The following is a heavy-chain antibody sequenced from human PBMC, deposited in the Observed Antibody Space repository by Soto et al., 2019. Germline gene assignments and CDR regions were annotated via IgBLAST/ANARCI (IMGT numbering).Heavy chain of an antibody. CDR1: GYTFTSYD. V-gene: IGHV1-8*01. CDR2: MNPNSGNT. D-gene: IGHD6-13*01. Sequence: ASVKVSCKASGYTFTSYDINWVRQATGQGLEWMGWMNPNSGNTGYAQKFQGRVTMTRNTSISTAYMELSSLRSEDTAVYYCVGIIAAAPHFDYWGPGTLVTVSS. CDR3: VGIIAAAPHFDY. J-gene: IGHJ4*02.